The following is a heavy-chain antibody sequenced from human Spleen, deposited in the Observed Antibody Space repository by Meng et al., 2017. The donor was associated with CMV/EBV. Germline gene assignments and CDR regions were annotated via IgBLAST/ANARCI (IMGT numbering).Heavy chain of an antibody. CDR1: GFTLRGYW. V-gene: IGHV3-48*04. D-gene: IGHD3-3*01. CDR3: ARGDFTIFGVVTG. CDR2: ISSSGSTI. Sequence: GESLKISCAASGFTLRGYWMHWVRQAPGKGLEWVSYISSSGSTIYYADSVKGRFSISRDNAKNSLYLQMNSLRAEDTAVYYCARGDFTIFGVVTGWGQGTLVTVSS. J-gene: IGHJ4*02.